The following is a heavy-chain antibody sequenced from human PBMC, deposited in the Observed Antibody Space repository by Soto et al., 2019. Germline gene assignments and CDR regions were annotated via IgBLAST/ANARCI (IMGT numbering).Heavy chain of an antibody. Sequence: EVQLVESGGGLVQPGGSLRLSCAASGFTFSSYSMNWVRQAPGKGLEWVSYISSSSSTIYYADSVKGRFTISRDNAKNSLYRQMNSLRAEDTAVYYCARDEAEHNWNYAWCDPWCQGTLVTDSS. V-gene: IGHV3-48*01. D-gene: IGHD1-7*01. CDR2: ISSSSSTI. CDR1: GFTFSSYS. J-gene: IGHJ5*02. CDR3: ARDEAEHNWNYAWCDP.